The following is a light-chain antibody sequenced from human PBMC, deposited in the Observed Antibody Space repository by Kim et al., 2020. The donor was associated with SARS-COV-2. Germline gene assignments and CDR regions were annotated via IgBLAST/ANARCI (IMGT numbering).Light chain of an antibody. CDR1: QSVSSN. Sequence: VSPGDRAPRTGRASQSVSSNLAWYQQKPGQAPRRLIYGASTRATGIPARFSCSGSGTEFTLTISSLQSEDCAVYYCQQYNNWPPRTFGQGTKLEIK. CDR2: GAS. J-gene: IGKJ2*01. V-gene: IGKV3-15*01. CDR3: QQYNNWPPRT.